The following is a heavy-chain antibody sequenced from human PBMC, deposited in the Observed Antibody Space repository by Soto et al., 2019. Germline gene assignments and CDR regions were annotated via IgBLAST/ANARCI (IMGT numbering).Heavy chain of an antibody. J-gene: IGHJ4*02. CDR1: GGSISSGGYS. Sequence: PSETLSLTCAVSGGSISSGGYSWSWIRQPPGKGLEWIGYIYHSGSTYYNPSLKSRVTISVDRSKNQFSLKLSSVTAADTAVYYCARDTATGVFDYWGQGTLVTVSS. CDR2: IYHSGST. V-gene: IGHV4-30-2*01. CDR3: ARDTATGVFDY. D-gene: IGHD1-1*01.